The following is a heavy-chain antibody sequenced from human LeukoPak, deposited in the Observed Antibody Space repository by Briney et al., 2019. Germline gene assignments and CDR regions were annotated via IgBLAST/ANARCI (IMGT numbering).Heavy chain of an antibody. V-gene: IGHV3-23*01. Sequence: GGSLRLSCAASGFTFSSYAMSWVRQAPEKGLEWVSAISGSGGSTYYADSVKGRFTISRDNSKNTLYLQMNSLRAEDTAVYYCAKDRYDQHYFDYWGQGTLVTVSS. CDR3: AKDRYDQHYFDY. J-gene: IGHJ4*02. D-gene: IGHD2-2*01. CDR2: ISGSGGST. CDR1: GFTFSSYA.